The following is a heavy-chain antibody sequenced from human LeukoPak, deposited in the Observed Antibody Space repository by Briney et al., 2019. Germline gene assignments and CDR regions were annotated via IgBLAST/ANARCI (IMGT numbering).Heavy chain of an antibody. J-gene: IGHJ4*02. CDR3: ATGSQPGTTLDY. CDR1: GFTFNDYP. D-gene: IGHD1-14*01. V-gene: IGHV3-43*02. CDR2: ISGDGSVT. Sequence: GGSLRLSCAASGFTFNDYPMHWVRQAPGKGLEWVSLISGDGSVTYYADSVKGRFTISRDNSKNSLYLQMNSLRVEDTALYYCATGSQPGTTLDYWGQGTLVTASS.